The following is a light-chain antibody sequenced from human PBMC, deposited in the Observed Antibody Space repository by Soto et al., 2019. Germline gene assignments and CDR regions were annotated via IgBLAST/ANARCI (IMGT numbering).Light chain of an antibody. CDR2: DAS. CDR3: QHFANLPMT. CDR1: QDISDH. Sequence: DIQMTQSPSSLSASLGDSVTMXXQASQDISDHLNWYQYKEGEAPQVXIYDASNLESGVPSRFSGSGAGTDFTLTISSLQPQDIATYYCQHFANLPMTFGQGTRLEIK. V-gene: IGKV1-33*01. J-gene: IGKJ5*01.